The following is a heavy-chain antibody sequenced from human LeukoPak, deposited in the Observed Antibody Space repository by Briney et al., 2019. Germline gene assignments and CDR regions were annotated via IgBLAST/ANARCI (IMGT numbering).Heavy chain of an antibody. CDR3: AKSPKMKLTPYYFDY. J-gene: IGHJ4*02. V-gene: IGHV3-30*02. D-gene: IGHD3-9*01. CDR2: IRYDGSNK. CDR1: GFTFSSYS. Sequence: PGGSLRLSCAASGFTFSSYSMNWVRQAPGKGLEWVAFIRYDGSNKYYADSVKGRFTISRDNSKNTLYLQMNSLRAEDTAVYYCAKSPKMKLTPYYFDYWGQGTLVTVSS.